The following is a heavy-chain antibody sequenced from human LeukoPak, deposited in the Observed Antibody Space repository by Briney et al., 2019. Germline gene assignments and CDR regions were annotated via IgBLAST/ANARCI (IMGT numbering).Heavy chain of an antibody. V-gene: IGHV4-34*01. CDR3: ARGALYDILTG. CDR1: GGSFSGYH. CDR2: INRRGIT. Sequence: PSETLSLTCTVSGGSFSGYHRSWIRQPPGKGLGWIGEINRRGITTYNPSLKSRVTISLDTSKNQFSLKLSSVTAADTAVYYCARGALYDILTGWGQGTLVTVSS. D-gene: IGHD3-9*01. J-gene: IGHJ4*02.